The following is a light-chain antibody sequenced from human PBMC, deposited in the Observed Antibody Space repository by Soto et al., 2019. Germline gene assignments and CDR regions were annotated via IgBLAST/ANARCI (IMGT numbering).Light chain of an antibody. CDR3: QHYETSWT. CDR2: GAF. J-gene: IGKJ1*01. Sequence: EIVLTKSPGTLSLSPGDRATLSCRASRNVNNNYLAWYQQKPGQAPRLLIYGAFNRATGFPDRFSGSGSGTDFTLTISRLDPEDTAVYHCQHYETSWTFGHGTKVEIK. CDR1: RNVNNNY. V-gene: IGKV3-20*01.